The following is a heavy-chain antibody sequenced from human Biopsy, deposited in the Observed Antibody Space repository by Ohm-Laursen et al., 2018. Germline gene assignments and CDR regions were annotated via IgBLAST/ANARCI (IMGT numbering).Heavy chain of an antibody. V-gene: IGHV3-11*01. CDR1: GFTFSDHS. D-gene: IGHD3-16*01. CDR2: ISSTSKTI. J-gene: IGHJ5*01. CDR3: ARVKLWYPYCYFDS. Sequence: SLRLSCAAFGFTFSDHSLSWIRQAPGKGLEWIADISSTSKTISYADSVKGRFTISRDNARESIYLQMSTLRVEDTAVYYCARVKLWYPYCYFDSWGQGTLVTVSS.